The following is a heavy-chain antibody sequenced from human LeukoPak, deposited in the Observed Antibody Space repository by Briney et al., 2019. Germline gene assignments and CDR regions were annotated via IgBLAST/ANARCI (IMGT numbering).Heavy chain of an antibody. CDR3: ARGVAMVRGIYDY. V-gene: IGHV1-18*01. CDR2: INTYNGDT. CDR1: GYSFTSYG. J-gene: IGHJ4*02. Sequence: ASVKVSCKASGYSFTSYGISWVRLAPGQGLECMGYINTYNGDTNYAQNLQDRVTMTTDTSTSTAYMELRSLRSDDTAVYYCARGVAMVRGIYDYWGQGTLVTVSS. D-gene: IGHD3-10*01.